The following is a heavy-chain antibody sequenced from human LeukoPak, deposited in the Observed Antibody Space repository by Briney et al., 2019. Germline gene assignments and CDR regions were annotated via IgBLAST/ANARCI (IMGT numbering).Heavy chain of an antibody. J-gene: IGHJ4*02. D-gene: IGHD3-3*01. CDR3: ARGLFGIGVVILTHIDY. Sequence: GRSLRLSCAASGFTFSSYGMHWVRQAPGKGLEWVAVISYDGSNKYYAGSVKGRFTISRDNAKNSLYLQMNSLRAEDTAVYYCARGLFGIGVVILTHIDYWGQGTLVTVSS. CDR2: ISYDGSNK. CDR1: GFTFSSYG. V-gene: IGHV3-30*03.